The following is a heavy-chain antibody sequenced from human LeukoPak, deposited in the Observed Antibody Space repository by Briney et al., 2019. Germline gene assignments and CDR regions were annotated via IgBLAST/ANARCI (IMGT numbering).Heavy chain of an antibody. V-gene: IGHV1-18*01. D-gene: IGHD5-12*01. CDR2: FNPENGNT. J-gene: IGHJ4*02. CDR1: GYSFVGYG. CDR3: ARDSGYDSWGTFDY. Sequence: ASVKVSCKASGYSFVGYGITWVRQAPGQGLEWMGWFNPENGNTNYAQKVQGRVTMTADTSTSTSYMELRSLRSDDTAVYYCARDSGYDSWGTFDYWGQGTLVTVSS.